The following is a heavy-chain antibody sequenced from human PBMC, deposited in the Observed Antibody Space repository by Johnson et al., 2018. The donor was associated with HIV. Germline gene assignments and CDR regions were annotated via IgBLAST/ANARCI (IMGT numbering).Heavy chain of an antibody. Sequence: QVHLVESGGGVVQPGRSLRLSCAASGFTFRNYAMHWVRQAPGKGLEWVAVTSYDGNNKYYADSVKGRFTISRDNSKSTLYLQMNSLRVEDTAVYYCARDRAPVYSSSSTPFDALDIWGQGTVVSVSS. CDR3: ARDRAPVYSSSSTPFDALDI. D-gene: IGHD6-6*01. V-gene: IGHV3-30-3*01. J-gene: IGHJ3*02. CDR1: GFTFRNYA. CDR2: TSYDGNNK.